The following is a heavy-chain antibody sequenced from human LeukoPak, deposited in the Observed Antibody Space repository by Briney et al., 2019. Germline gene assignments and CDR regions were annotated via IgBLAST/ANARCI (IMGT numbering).Heavy chain of an antibody. Sequence: GGSLRLSCAASGFTFSSYAMSWVRQAPGKGLEWVSAISGSGGSTYYADSVKGRFTISRDNSKNTLYLQMSSLRAEDTAVYYCAKGRRYFDQANWGQGTLVTVSS. CDR2: ISGSGGST. CDR1: GFTFSSYA. D-gene: IGHD3-9*01. CDR3: AKGRRYFDQAN. V-gene: IGHV3-23*01. J-gene: IGHJ4*02.